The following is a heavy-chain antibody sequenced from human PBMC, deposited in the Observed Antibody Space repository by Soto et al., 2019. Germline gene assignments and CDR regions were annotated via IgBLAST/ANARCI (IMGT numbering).Heavy chain of an antibody. Sequence: PSETLSLTCTVSGGSISSGGYYWSWIRQHPGKGLEWIGYIYYSGNTYYNPSLKSRVTISVDTSKNQFSLKLNTVTAADTAVYYCVRRGGAVAGTSRFDSWGQGMLVTVSS. CDR3: VRRGGAVAGTSRFDS. CDR2: IYYSGNT. V-gene: IGHV4-31*03. D-gene: IGHD6-19*01. CDR1: GGSISSGGYY. J-gene: IGHJ4*02.